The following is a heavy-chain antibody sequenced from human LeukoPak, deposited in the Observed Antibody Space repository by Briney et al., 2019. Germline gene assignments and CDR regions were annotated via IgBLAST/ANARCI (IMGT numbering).Heavy chain of an antibody. CDR3: ARLADCSSSSCRSFDY. CDR1: GYTFTGYF. Sequence: ASVKVSCKASGYTFTGYFMHWVRQAPGQGLEWMGWINPDSGGTNYAQKFQGRVTMTRDTSISTAYMELSRLRSDDTAVYYCARLADCSSSSCRSFDYWGQGTLVTVSS. J-gene: IGHJ4*02. V-gene: IGHV1-2*02. D-gene: IGHD2-2*01. CDR2: INPDSGGT.